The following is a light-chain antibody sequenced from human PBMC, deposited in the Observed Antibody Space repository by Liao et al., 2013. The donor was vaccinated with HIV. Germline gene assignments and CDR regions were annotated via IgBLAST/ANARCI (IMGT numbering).Light chain of an antibody. CDR3: QSADSSGTYVV. CDR1: DIGSKS. J-gene: IGLJ2*01. CDR2: KDS. Sequence: SYELTQTPSVSVAPGKTARITCGGNDIGSKSVHWYQQKPGQAPVLVIYKDSERPSGIPERFSGSSSGTTVTLTISGVQAEDEADYYCQSADSSGTYVVFGGGTKLTVL. V-gene: IGLV3-25*03.